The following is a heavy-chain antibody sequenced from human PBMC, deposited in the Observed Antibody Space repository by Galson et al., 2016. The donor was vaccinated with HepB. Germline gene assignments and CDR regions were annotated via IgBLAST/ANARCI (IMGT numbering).Heavy chain of an antibody. V-gene: IGHV4-4*02. J-gene: IGHJ4*02. D-gene: IGHD2-21*02. Sequence: ATLSLTCAVSGGPISSSKWWSWVRQPPGKGPEWIGEISLSGGTSYIPSPKSRVTISIDKSKNQFSLKLSSVTAADTAVFYCARGCPGGGDCQGGLDYWGQGILVTVSS. CDR2: ISLSGGT. CDR3: ARGCPGGGDCQGGLDY. CDR1: GGPISSSKW.